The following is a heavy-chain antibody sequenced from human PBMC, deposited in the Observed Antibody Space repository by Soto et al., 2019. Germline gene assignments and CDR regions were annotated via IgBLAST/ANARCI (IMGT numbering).Heavy chain of an antibody. CDR1: GDSITSGCYY. CDR3: ARDYYGAGSQYYYYGMEV. D-gene: IGHD3-10*01. V-gene: IGHV4-31*03. J-gene: IGHJ6*02. Sequence: LSLTCTVSGDSITSGCYYWSWLRQPPGKGLEWIGYIYHSGGASYNPSLRGRAVISIDTSKNQFSLRLNAVTAADTSTYYCARDYYGAGSQYYYYGMEVWGQGTTVTVSS. CDR2: IYHSGGA.